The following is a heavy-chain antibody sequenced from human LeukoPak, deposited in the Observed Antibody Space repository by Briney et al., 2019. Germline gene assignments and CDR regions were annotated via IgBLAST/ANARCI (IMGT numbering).Heavy chain of an antibody. V-gene: IGHV4-4*07. CDR3: ARASVGGIIDY. Sequence: SETLSLTCTVSGGSISSYYWSWIRHPAGKGLEWIGRIYASGSTNYYPSLKSRVTISVDTSKNQFSLKLSSVTAADTAVYYCARASVGGIIDYWGQGTLVTVSS. CDR2: IYASGST. CDR1: GGSISSYY. D-gene: IGHD3-10*01. J-gene: IGHJ4*02.